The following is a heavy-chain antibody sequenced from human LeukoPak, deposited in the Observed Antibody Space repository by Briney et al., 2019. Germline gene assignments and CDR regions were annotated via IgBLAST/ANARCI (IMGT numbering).Heavy chain of an antibody. CDR1: GFTFSSYS. J-gene: IGHJ6*02. Sequence: NPGRSLRLSCAASGFTFSSYSMNWVRQAPGKGLEWVSSISSSSSYIYYADSVKGRFTISRDNAKNSLYLQMNSLRAEDTAVYYCARVYTIFGVVITDGMDVWGQGTTVTVSS. CDR2: ISSSSSYI. CDR3: ARVYTIFGVVITDGMDV. D-gene: IGHD3-3*01. V-gene: IGHV3-21*01.